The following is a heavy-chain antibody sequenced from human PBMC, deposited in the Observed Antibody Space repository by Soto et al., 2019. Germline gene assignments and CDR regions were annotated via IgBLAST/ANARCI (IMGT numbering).Heavy chain of an antibody. CDR1: GGSASSADHY. D-gene: IGHD1-26*01. Sequence: PSETLSLTCTVSGGSASSADHYWSWIRQHPGKGLEWIGYIYYTGSTYYNPSLKSRVSISVDTSKNQFSLKLSSLTAADTAMYYCARANSVSGRSWFDPWGQGTLVTVSS. J-gene: IGHJ5*02. CDR2: IYYTGST. CDR3: ARANSVSGRSWFDP. V-gene: IGHV4-31*03.